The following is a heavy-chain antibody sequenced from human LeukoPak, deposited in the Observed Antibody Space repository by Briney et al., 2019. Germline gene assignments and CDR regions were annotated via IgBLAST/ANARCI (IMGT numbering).Heavy chain of an antibody. J-gene: IGHJ4*02. V-gene: IGHV3-7*03. Sequence: GGSLRLSCAASGFTFSSYWMTWVRQAPGKGLEWVANIKQDGSERYYVDSVGGRFTISRDNAKNSLFLRMNSLRAEDAAVYYCARDRRGPFDYWGQGTLVTVSS. D-gene: IGHD3-10*01. CDR2: IKQDGSER. CDR1: GFTFSSYW. CDR3: ARDRRGPFDY.